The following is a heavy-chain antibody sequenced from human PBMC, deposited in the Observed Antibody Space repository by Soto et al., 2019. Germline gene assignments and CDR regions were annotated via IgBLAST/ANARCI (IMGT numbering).Heavy chain of an antibody. D-gene: IGHD6-13*01. Sequence: ASVKVSCKASGYTFTGYDMHWVRQSPGQGLEWMGWINPNRGSTNYAQKFQGRVTMTRDPSISTAYMELSRLRSDETAVYYCARVAAADALGASYYGMDVWGQATTVTVSS. V-gene: IGHV1-2*02. CDR1: GYTFTGYD. CDR3: ARVAAADALGASYYGMDV. CDR2: INPNRGST. J-gene: IGHJ6*02.